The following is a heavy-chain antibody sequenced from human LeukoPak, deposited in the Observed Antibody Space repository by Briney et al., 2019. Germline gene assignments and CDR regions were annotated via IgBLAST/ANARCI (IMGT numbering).Heavy chain of an antibody. CDR2: MNPNSGNT. CDR1: GYTFTSYD. V-gene: IGHV1-8*03. CDR3: ARDSLYSSSWYGYYYYYMDV. Sequence: ASVKVSCKASGYTFTSYDINWVRQATGQGLEWMGWMNPNSGNTGYAQKFQGRVTITRNTSISTAYMELSSLRSEDTAVYYCARDSLYSSSWYGYYYYYMDVWGKGTTVTVSS. J-gene: IGHJ6*03. D-gene: IGHD6-13*01.